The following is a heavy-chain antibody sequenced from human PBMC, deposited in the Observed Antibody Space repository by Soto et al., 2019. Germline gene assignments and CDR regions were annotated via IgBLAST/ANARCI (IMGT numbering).Heavy chain of an antibody. D-gene: IGHD6-13*01. J-gene: IGHJ4*02. CDR1: GFIFSSFA. V-gene: IGHV3-23*01. Sequence: EVQLLESGGGLVQPGGSLRLSCAASGFIFSSFAMSWVRQAPGKGLEWVSVISGSGSTTDFADSVRGRFTISRDNSKKVVYRQMNSLRAEDTAVYYCAKDAKYSSSWYYFDYWGQGTLVTVSS. CDR3: AKDAKYSSSWYYFDY. CDR2: ISGSGSTT.